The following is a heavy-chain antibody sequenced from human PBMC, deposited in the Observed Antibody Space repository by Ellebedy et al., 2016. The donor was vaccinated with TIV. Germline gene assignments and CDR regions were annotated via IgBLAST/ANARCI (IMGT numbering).Heavy chain of an antibody. CDR1: GGSVSSTRYY. V-gene: IGHV4-39*01. D-gene: IGHD2-21*02. CDR3: ARTDPWQPIDD. CDR2: VYYSGSP. Sequence: MPSETLSLTCSVSGGSVSSTRYYWAWLRQPPGKGLEYIGSVYYSGSPYYNPSFKSRVTLSADTSKNQFSLNLRTVTAADMAVYYCARTDPWQPIDDWGQGILVSVSS. J-gene: IGHJ4*02.